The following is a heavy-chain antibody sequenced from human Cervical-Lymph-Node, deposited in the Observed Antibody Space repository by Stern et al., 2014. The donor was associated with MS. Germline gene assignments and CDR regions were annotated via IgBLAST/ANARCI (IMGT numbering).Heavy chain of an antibody. CDR1: GFSLSTSGVN. D-gene: IGHD1-1*01. V-gene: IGHV2-5*02. Sequence: SGPPLVKPTQTLTLTCSFSGFSLSTSGVNVGWFRQPPGKALEWLGFLFWDDDKRYRPPLKTRLTITKHASENQVVLTMTNVDPLDTATYYCAHRRVQSDAWPTTFDYWGPGTLVTVSS. CDR3: AHRRVQSDAWPTTFDY. J-gene: IGHJ4*02. CDR2: LFWDDDK.